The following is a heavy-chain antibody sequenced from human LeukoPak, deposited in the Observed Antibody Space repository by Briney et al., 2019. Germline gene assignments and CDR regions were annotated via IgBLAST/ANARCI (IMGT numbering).Heavy chain of an antibody. V-gene: IGHV3-30*04. CDR3: AREEYDYALGAFDY. Sequence: GTSLRLSCAASGFTFSSYAMHWVRQAPGKGLEWVAVVSFDGSQIYYADFVKGRFTISRDNSKSTLYLQMNSLRTEDTAVYYCAREEYDYALGAFDYWGQGTLVTVSS. J-gene: IGHJ4*02. CDR1: GFTFSSYA. CDR2: VSFDGSQI. D-gene: IGHD4/OR15-4a*01.